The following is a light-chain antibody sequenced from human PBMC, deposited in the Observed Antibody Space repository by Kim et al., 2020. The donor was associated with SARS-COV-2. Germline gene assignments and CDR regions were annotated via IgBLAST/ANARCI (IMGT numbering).Light chain of an antibody. V-gene: IGLV7-46*01. CDR2: DTR. CDR1: TGAVTSDHY. CDR3: LLSYSGVRV. J-gene: IGLJ3*02. Sequence: QAVVTQEPSVTVSPGGSVTLTCDSSTGAVTSDHYPSWFQQKPGQAPRTLIYDTRNKPSSTPARFSGSLLGGKAALTLSGAQPEDEADYYCLLSYSGVRVFGGGTKLTV.